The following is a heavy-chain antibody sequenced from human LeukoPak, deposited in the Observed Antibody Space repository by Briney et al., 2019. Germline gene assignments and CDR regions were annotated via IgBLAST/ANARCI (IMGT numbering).Heavy chain of an antibody. J-gene: IGHJ4*02. CDR1: GFTFSSYW. V-gene: IGHV3-7*01. CDR3: ARGRFSYDNTGYSSFYY. Sequence: GGSLRLSCAASGFTFSSYWMSWVRQAPGKGLEWVANIKQDGSEKYYVDSVKGRLTISRDNAKNSLYLQMNSLRAEVTAVYYCARGRFSYDNTGYSSFYYWGQGTLVTVSS. CDR2: IKQDGSEK. D-gene: IGHD3-22*01.